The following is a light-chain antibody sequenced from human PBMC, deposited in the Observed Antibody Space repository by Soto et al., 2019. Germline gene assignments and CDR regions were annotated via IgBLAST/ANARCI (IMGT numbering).Light chain of an antibody. CDR2: GAS. CDR1: QSVSSSY. CDR3: QRYGTSHT. Sequence: EIVLTQSPGTLSLSPGERATLSCRASQSVSSSYLAWYQQKPGQPPRLLIYGASSRATGIPDRFSGSGSGTDFTLTISRLEPEDFAVYYCQRYGTSHTFGGGTKVEI. J-gene: IGKJ4*01. V-gene: IGKV3-20*01.